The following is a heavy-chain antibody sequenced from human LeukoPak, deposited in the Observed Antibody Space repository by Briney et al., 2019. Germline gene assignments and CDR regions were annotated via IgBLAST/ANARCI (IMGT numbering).Heavy chain of an antibody. CDR2: ISYDGSNK. CDR1: GFTFSRYG. CDR3: ARDPALGYCSGGSCYPRDYYYYMDV. J-gene: IGHJ6*03. Sequence: PGGSLRLSCAASGFTFSRYGMDWVRQAPGKGLEWVAVISYDGSNKYYADSVKGRFTISRDNSKNTLYLQMNSLRAEDTAVYYCARDPALGYCSGGSCYPRDYYYYMDVWGKGTTVTVSS. D-gene: IGHD2-15*01. V-gene: IGHV3-30*19.